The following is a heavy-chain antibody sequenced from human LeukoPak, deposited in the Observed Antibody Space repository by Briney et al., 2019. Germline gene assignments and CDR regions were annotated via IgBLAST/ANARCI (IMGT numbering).Heavy chain of an antibody. D-gene: IGHD6-6*01. CDR3: ARSERPIEYSSSPMSN. CDR2: ISAFNGNT. CDR1: AYIFTNFA. Sequence: ASVKVSCRTSAYIFTNFAISWVRQAPGQGLEWMGWISAFNGNTKYAEKMQGRVTMTTDSSTNTAYMELRSLRSDDTAVYYCARSERPIEYSSSPMSNWGQGTLVTVSS. J-gene: IGHJ4*02. V-gene: IGHV1-18*01.